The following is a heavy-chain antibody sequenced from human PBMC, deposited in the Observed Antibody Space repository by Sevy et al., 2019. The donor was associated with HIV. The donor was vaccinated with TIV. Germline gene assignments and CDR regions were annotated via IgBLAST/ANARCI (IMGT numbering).Heavy chain of an antibody. CDR2: IKSKTDGGTT. CDR3: TTEEATYGAGSYYHDY. D-gene: IGHD3-10*01. J-gene: IGHJ4*02. Sequence: GGSLRLSCAASGFTFSNAWMSWVRQAPGKGLEWVGRIKSKTDGGTTDYAAPVKGRFTISRDDSKNTLYLQMNSLKTEETAVYDCTTEEATYGAGSYYHDYWGQGTLVTVSS. CDR1: GFTFSNAW. V-gene: IGHV3-15*01.